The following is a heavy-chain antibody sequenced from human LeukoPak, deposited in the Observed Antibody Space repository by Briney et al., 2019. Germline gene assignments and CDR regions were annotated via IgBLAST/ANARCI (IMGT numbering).Heavy chain of an antibody. Sequence: SETLSLTCTVSGDSITTIIYSWGWIRQPPGKGLEWIGSIFYAGNTYYNPSLKSRVTISVDTSKNQFSLRLSSVTAADTAVYYCARLGVGAPNWFDPWGQGTLVTVSS. CDR1: GDSITTIIYS. CDR2: IFYAGNT. CDR3: ARLGVGAPNWFDP. J-gene: IGHJ5*02. V-gene: IGHV4-39*01. D-gene: IGHD1-26*01.